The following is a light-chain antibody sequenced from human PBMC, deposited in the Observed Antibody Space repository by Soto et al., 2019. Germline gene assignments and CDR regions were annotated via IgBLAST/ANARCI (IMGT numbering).Light chain of an antibody. CDR2: AAS. CDR1: QYINSH. J-gene: IGKJ1*01. V-gene: IGKV1-39*01. CDR3: QQTYSTPRT. Sequence: DIQMTQSPSSLSASVGDRVTISCRASQYINSHLNWYQQKPGKAPQLLIYAASSLQSGVPSRFNGSASGTHFTITISTLQREDFATYYCQQTYSTPRTFGQGTKVEIK.